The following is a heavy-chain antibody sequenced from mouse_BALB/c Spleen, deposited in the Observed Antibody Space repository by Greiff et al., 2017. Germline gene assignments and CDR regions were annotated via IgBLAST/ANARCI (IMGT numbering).Heavy chain of an antibody. CDR2: IDPANGNT. D-gene: IGHD2-1*01. J-gene: IGHJ3*01. CDR1: GFNIQDTY. CDR3: ARVDGNYVFAY. V-gene: IGHV14-3*02. Sequence: VQLQQSGAELVKPGASVKLSCTASGFNIQDTYMHWVKQRPEQGLEWIGRIDPANGNTKYDPKFQGKATITADTSSNTAYLQLSSLTSEDTAVYYCARVDGNYVFAYWGQGTLVTVSA.